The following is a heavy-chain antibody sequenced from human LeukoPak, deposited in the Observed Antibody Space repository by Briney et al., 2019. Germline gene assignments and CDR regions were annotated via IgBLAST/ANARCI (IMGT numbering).Heavy chain of an antibody. V-gene: IGHV1-46*01. D-gene: IGHD6-19*01. CDR2: INPSGGST. CDR3: ARGPGIAVAGSRFDP. J-gene: IGHJ5*02. Sequence: ASVKVSCKASGYTFTSYYMHWVRQAPGQGLEWMGIINPSGGSTSYAQKFQGRVTMTRDMSTSTVYMELSSLRSEDTAVYYCARGPGIAVAGSRFDPWGQGTLVTVSS. CDR1: GYTFTSYY.